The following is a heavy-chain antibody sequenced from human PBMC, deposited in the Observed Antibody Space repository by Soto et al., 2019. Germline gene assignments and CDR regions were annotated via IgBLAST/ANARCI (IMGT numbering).Heavy chain of an antibody. V-gene: IGHV3-23*01. CDR1: GFTFSSYA. D-gene: IGHD4-17*01. Sequence: EVQLLESGGGLVQPGGSLRLSCAASGFTFSSYATNWVRQAPGKGLEWVSAISGSGGSTYYADSVKGRFTISRDNSKNTLYLQMNSLRAEDTAVYYCAKVNDYGDRYYFDYWGQGTLVTVSS. J-gene: IGHJ4*02. CDR2: ISGSGGST. CDR3: AKVNDYGDRYYFDY.